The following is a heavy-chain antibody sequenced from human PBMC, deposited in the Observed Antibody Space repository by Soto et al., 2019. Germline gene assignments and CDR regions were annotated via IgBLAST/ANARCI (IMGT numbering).Heavy chain of an antibody. D-gene: IGHD3-10*01. CDR2: ISSSSSYI. Sequence: GGSLRLSFAASGFTFSSYSMNWVRQAPGKGLEWVSSISSSSSYIYYADSVKGRFTISRDNAKNSLYLQMNSLRAEDTAVYYCASDVLLWFGELPEGYYYGMDVWGQGTTVTVSS. J-gene: IGHJ6*02. CDR3: ASDVLLWFGELPEGYYYGMDV. V-gene: IGHV3-21*01. CDR1: GFTFSSYS.